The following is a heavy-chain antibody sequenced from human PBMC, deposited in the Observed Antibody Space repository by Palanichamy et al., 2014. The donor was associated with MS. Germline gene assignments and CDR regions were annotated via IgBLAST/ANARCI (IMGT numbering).Heavy chain of an antibody. Sequence: EVQLVESGEAYFSLGGPVRLSCGASGFTFRTIGCTGSARRPGKGLVWVSRINVDGSSTSYADSVKGRFTISRDNAKNTLYLHMDSLRAEDTAVYYCTRDIYSGSYSYFDYWGQGTLVTVSS. CDR3: TRDIYSGSYSYFDY. CDR1: GFTFRTIG. V-gene: IGHV3-74*01. CDR2: INVDGSST. J-gene: IGHJ4*02. D-gene: IGHD1-26*01.